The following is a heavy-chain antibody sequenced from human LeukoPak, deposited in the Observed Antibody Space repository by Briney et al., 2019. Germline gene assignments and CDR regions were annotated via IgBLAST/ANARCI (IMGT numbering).Heavy chain of an antibody. J-gene: IGHJ4*02. CDR1: GDSINSAAYY. CDR3: ARDNDFWSGYYSFDF. D-gene: IGHD3-3*01. CDR2: IYYSGST. V-gene: IGHV4-31*03. Sequence: SETLSLTCTVSGDSINSAAYYWSWIRQHPGKGLEWIGYIYYSGSTSYDPSLQSRVTISIDTSKNQFSLKLSSVTAADTAVYYCARDNDFWSGYYSFDFWGRGTLVTVSS.